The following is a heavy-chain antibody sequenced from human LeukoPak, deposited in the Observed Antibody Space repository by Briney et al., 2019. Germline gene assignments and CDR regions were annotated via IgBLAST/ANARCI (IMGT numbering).Heavy chain of an antibody. CDR1: GYSISSGYY. CDR3: AREGVAGYVDV. J-gene: IGHJ6*03. Sequence: SETLSRTCTVSGYSISSGYYWGWIRQPPGKGLEWIGSIYHSGRTFYNPSLKSRVTISVDTSKNQFSLKLSSVTAADTAVYYCAREGVAGYVDVWGKGTTVTISS. CDR2: IYHSGRT. D-gene: IGHD3-3*01. V-gene: IGHV4-38-2*02.